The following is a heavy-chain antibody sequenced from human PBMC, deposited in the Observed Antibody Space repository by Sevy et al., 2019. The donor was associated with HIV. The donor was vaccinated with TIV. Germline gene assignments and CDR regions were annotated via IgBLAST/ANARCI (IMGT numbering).Heavy chain of an antibody. J-gene: IGHJ6*02. Sequence: GGSLRLSCAASGFTFDDYAMHWVRQAPGKGLEWVSGISWNSGSIGYADSVKGRFTISRDNAKNSLYLQMNSLRAEDTALYYCAKDFGLLWFGGEGLDVWGQGTTVTVSS. CDR2: ISWNSGSI. V-gene: IGHV3-9*01. D-gene: IGHD3-10*01. CDR3: AKDFGLLWFGGEGLDV. CDR1: GFTFDDYA.